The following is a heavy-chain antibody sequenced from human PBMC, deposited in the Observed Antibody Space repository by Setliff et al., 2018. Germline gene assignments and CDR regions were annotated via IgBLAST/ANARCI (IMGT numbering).Heavy chain of an antibody. Sequence: SETLSLTCTVSDDFFNFGHWLSWVRQSPGRGLQWIGDISHTGSTNYNPSLRSQVTVSVDKSKNQFSLKVDSVTDADTAVYFCARGSAGDNNSWYPYFFDSWGRGTLVTSPQ. CDR2: ISHTGST. D-gene: IGHD3-10*01. J-gene: IGHJ4*01. CDR1: DDFFNFGHW. V-gene: IGHV4-4*02. CDR3: ARGSAGDNNSWYPYFFDS.